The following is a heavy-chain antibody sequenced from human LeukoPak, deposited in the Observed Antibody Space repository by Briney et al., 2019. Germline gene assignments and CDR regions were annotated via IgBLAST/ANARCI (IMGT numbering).Heavy chain of an antibody. CDR1: GYTFTSYY. Sequence: ASVKVSCKASGYTFTSYYMHRVRQAPGQGLEWMGIINPSGGSTSYAQKFQGRVTMTRDTSTSTVYMELSSLRSEDTAVYYCASPMTRYFDWYYWGQGTLVTVSS. D-gene: IGHD3-9*01. CDR3: ASPMTRYFDWYY. CDR2: INPSGGST. J-gene: IGHJ4*02. V-gene: IGHV1-46*01.